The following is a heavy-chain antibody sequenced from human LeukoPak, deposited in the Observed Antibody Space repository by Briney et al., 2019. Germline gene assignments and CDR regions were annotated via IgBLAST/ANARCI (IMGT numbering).Heavy chain of an antibody. Sequence: SETLSLTCTVSGGSISSYYWSWIRQPPGKGLEWIGYIYYSGSTNYNPSLKSRVTISVDTSKNQFSLKLSSVTAADTAVYYCARSIAVAGTYWFDPWGQGTLVTVSS. J-gene: IGHJ5*02. CDR2: IYYSGST. CDR1: GGSISSYY. D-gene: IGHD6-19*01. CDR3: ARSIAVAGTYWFDP. V-gene: IGHV4-59*01.